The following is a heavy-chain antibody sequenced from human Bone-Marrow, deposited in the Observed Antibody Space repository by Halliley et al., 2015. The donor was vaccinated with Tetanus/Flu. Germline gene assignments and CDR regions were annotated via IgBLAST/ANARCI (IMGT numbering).Heavy chain of an antibody. J-gene: IGHJ5*02. CDR2: VSYTGKT. Sequence: LEWFATVSYTGKTHYNPSLKSRVTVSVDTSKRHLSLSLKTVTTADTAVYFCARHGRPRGLAPWGLGTLVTVSS. D-gene: IGHD3-10*01. CDR3: ARHGRPRGLAP. V-gene: IGHV4-39*01.